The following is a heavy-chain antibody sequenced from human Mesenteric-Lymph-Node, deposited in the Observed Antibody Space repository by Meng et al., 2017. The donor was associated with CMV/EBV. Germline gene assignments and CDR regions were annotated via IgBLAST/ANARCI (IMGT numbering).Heavy chain of an antibody. V-gene: IGHV4-4*02. Sequence: SLRSRNWWSWVRQTPGKGLEWIAQIYHRGITNYNPSLKSRVTISVDISKNQFSLRLTSVTAADTAVYYCARDGRGYFGAGSFSWFDSWGQGTLVTVSS. J-gene: IGHJ5*01. D-gene: IGHD3-10*01. CDR1: SLRSRNW. CDR2: IYHRGIT. CDR3: ARDGRGYFGAGSFSWFDS.